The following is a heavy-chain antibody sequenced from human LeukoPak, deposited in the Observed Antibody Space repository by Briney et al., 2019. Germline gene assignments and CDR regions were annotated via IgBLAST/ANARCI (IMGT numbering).Heavy chain of an antibody. CDR1: GGSISSSSYY. CDR3: ARPTPHGRAV. Sequence: SETLSLTCTVSGGSISSSSYYWGWIRQPPGKGLEWIGSIYYSGITYYNPSLKSRVTISVDTSKNQFSLKLSSVTAADTAVYYCARPTPHGRAVWGKGPTVTVSS. J-gene: IGHJ6*04. CDR2: IYYSGIT. V-gene: IGHV4-39*01.